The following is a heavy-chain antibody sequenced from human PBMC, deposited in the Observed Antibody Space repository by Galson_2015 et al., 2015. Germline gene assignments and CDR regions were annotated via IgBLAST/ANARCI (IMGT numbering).Heavy chain of an antibody. CDR2: INSGGSST. V-gene: IGHV3-74*01. CDR1: GFTFSSYW. D-gene: IGHD2-2*01. CDR3: ARVVVVPAANDAFDI. J-gene: IGHJ3*02. Sequence: SLRLSCAASGFTFSSYWMHWVRQAPGKGLVWVSRINSGGSSTSYADSVKGRFTISRDNAKNTLYLQMNSLRAEDTAVYYCARVVVVPAANDAFDIWGQGTTVTVSS.